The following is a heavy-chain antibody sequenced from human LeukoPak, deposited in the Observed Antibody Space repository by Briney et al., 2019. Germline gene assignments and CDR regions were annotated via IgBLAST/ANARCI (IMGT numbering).Heavy chain of an antibody. Sequence: ASVTVSCKTSGYTFIAFYLHWVRQAPAQGLEWMGMINTNSGGTNSAQKLQGRVAMTRDTSITTAYVELSGLTSDDTAVYYCARGVTEWELVYWGEGTLVTVSS. CDR1: GYTFIAFY. J-gene: IGHJ4*02. D-gene: IGHD1-26*01. V-gene: IGHV1-2*02. CDR3: ARGVTEWELVY. CDR2: INTNSGGT.